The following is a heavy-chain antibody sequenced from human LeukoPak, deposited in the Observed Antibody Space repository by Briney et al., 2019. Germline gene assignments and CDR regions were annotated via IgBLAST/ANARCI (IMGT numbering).Heavy chain of an antibody. CDR1: GFTFSSYG. Sequence: PGGSLRLSCAASGFTFSSYGMHWVRQAPGKGLEWVAVISYDGSNKYYADSVKGRFTISRDNSKNTLYLQMNSLRAEDTAVYYCAKPRYYYGSGSLYYGMDVWGQGTTVTVSS. CDR2: ISYDGSNK. J-gene: IGHJ6*02. V-gene: IGHV3-30*18. CDR3: AKPRYYYGSGSLYYGMDV. D-gene: IGHD3-10*01.